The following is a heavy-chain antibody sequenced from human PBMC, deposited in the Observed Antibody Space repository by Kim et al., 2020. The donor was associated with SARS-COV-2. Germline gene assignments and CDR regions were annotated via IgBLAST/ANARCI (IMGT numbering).Heavy chain of an antibody. CDR3: AKGSYYDSSGYSDY. D-gene: IGHD3-22*01. J-gene: IGHJ4*02. Sequence: ADSVKGRFTISRDNAKNSLYLQMDSLRAEDTALYYCAKGSYYDSSGYSDYWGQGTLVTVSS. V-gene: IGHV3-9*01.